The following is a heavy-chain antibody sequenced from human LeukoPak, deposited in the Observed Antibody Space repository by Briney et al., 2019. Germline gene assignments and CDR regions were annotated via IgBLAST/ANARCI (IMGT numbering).Heavy chain of an antibody. CDR2: IYTSGST. Sequence: SQTLSLTCTVSGGSISSGSYYWSWIRQPAGKGLEWIGRIYTSGSTNYNPSLKSRVTISVDTSKNQFSLKLSSVTAADTAVYYCARASLVAVADWGQGTLVTVSS. V-gene: IGHV4-61*02. CDR1: GGSISSGSYY. D-gene: IGHD6-19*01. CDR3: ARASLVAVAD. J-gene: IGHJ4*02.